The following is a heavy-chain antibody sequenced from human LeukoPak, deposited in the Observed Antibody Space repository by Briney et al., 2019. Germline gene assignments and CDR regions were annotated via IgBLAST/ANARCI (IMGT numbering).Heavy chain of an antibody. CDR2: INWNSGSV. V-gene: IGHV3-9*03. Sequence: GGSLRLSCAGSEFSIDDFAMHWVRQAPGKGLEWVSSINWNSGSVAYADSVKGRFTTSRENAKNSLYLQMNSLRAEDMGLYYCARGRGSDYYHYYYMDVWGKGTTVTVSS. CDR1: EFSIDDFA. D-gene: IGHD6-19*01. J-gene: IGHJ6*03. CDR3: ARGRGSDYYHYYYMDV.